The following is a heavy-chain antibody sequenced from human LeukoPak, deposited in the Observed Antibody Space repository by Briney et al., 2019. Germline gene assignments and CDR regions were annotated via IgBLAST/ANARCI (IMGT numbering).Heavy chain of an antibody. V-gene: IGHV1-3*01. J-gene: IGHJ4*02. CDR3: ARASSGWYNYFDY. D-gene: IGHD6-19*01. CDR2: INAGNGNT. CDR1: GYTFTSYA. Sequence: ASVKVSCKASGYTFTSYAMHWVRQAPGQRLEWMGWINAGNGNTKYSQKFQGRVTITRDTSASTAYMELSSLRSEDTAVYYCARASSGWYNYFDYWAKGTLVTVPS.